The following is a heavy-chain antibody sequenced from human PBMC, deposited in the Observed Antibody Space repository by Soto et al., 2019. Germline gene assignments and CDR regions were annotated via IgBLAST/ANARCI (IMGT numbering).Heavy chain of an antibody. V-gene: IGHV4-61*01. CDR2: INYNGNT. CDR1: GDSVTSVKFD. Sequence: SYSLSLRCTVSGDSVTSVKFDVSWSRQSPGKSLERSGFINYNGNTNYNPSLRSRVTISLNTPKNQFTLTLRYVTAAATARYYCAREISGNSSSRYDLDVWGQGTAVTVSS. CDR3: AREISGNSSSRYDLDV. J-gene: IGHJ6*02. D-gene: IGHD3-3*01.